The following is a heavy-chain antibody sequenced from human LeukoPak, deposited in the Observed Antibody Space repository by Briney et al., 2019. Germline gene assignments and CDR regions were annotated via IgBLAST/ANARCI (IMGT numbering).Heavy chain of an antibody. D-gene: IGHD5-18*01. CDR1: GFTFSSYE. CDR2: ISSSGSTI. Sequence: GGSLRLSCAASGFTFSSYEMNWVRQAPGKGLEWVSYISSSGSTIYYADSVKGRFTISRDNAKNSLYLQMNSLRAEDTAVYYCARNKKGDRYTYGHDYWGQGTLVTVSS. J-gene: IGHJ4*02. CDR3: ARNKKGDRYTYGHDY. V-gene: IGHV3-48*03.